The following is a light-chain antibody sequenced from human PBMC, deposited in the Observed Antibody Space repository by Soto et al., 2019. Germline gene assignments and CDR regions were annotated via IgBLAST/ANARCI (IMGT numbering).Light chain of an antibody. CDR3: QQYSAWPLT. CDR2: GAS. V-gene: IGKV3-15*01. J-gene: IGKJ4*01. CDR1: QSVGSN. Sequence: EIVMTQSPATLSVSPGERATLSCRASQSVGSNLAWYQHAPGQAPRLLIYGASTRATGVPARFSGSGSGTEFTLTISSLLSEDFAIYYCQQYSAWPLTFGGGTKVEIK.